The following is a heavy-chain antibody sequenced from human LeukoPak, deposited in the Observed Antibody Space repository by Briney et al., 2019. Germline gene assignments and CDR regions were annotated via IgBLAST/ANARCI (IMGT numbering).Heavy chain of an antibody. CDR2: ISAYNGNT. D-gene: IGHD2-8*01. CDR3: ARVDSYCTNGVCYMSYYYYYMDV. J-gene: IGHJ6*03. CDR1: GYTFTSYG. V-gene: IGHV1-18*01. Sequence: ASVKVSCKASGYTFTSYGISWVRQAPGQGLEGMGWISAYNGNTNYAQKLQGRVTMTTDTSTSTAHMELRSLRSDDTAVYYCARVDSYCTNGVCYMSYYYYYMDVWGKGTTVTVSS.